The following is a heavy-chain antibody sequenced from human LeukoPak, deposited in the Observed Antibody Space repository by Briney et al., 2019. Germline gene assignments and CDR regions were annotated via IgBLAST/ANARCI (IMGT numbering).Heavy chain of an antibody. Sequence: SVKVSCKASGGTFSSYAISWVRQAPGRGLEWMGGIIPIFGTANYAQKFQGRVTITADESTSTAYMELSSLRSEDTAAFYCVSDPITMIRGVIIEGFDPWGQGTLVTVSS. CDR1: GGTFSSYA. J-gene: IGHJ5*02. CDR2: IIPIFGTA. V-gene: IGHV1-69*13. D-gene: IGHD3-10*01. CDR3: VSDPITMIRGVIIEGFDP.